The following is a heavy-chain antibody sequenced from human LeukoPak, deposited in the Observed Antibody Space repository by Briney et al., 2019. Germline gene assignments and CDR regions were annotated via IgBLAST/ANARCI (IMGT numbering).Heavy chain of an antibody. Sequence: SGTLSLTCTVSGGSISSYYWSWIRQPPGKGLEWIGYIYYSGTTNYNPSLKSRVTISVDTSKNQFSLNLSSVTAADTAVYYCARVEMATRRPYYFDYWGQGTLVTVSS. CDR3: ARVEMATRRPYYFDY. V-gene: IGHV4-59*01. CDR1: GGSISSYY. CDR2: IYYSGTT. D-gene: IGHD5-24*01. J-gene: IGHJ4*02.